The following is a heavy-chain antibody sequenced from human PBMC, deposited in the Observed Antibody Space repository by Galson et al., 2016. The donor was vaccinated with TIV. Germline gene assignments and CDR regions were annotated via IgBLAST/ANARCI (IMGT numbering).Heavy chain of an antibody. D-gene: IGHD3-3*01. CDR2: ILTGVTIM. V-gene: IGHV3-11*01. CDR3: ARFWSGYFDY. J-gene: IGHJ4*02. CDR1: GFTFRDYY. Sequence: SLRLSCAASGFTFRDYYMSWIRQAPGKGLEWISNILTGVTIMYLADSVKGRFTISRANAKNSLYLQMNSLSAEDTAVYYCARFWSGYFDYWGQGILVTVSS.